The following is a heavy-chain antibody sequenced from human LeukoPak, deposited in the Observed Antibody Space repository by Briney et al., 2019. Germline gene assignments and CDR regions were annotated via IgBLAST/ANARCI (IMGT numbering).Heavy chain of an antibody. Sequence: PSETLSLTCTVSGGSISSGSYYWSWIRQPAGKGLEWIGHIYTSGSTNYNPSLKSRVTMSVDTSKNQFSLKLSSVTAADTAVYYCAREKYCSSTSCANYYYYYYMDVWGKGTTVTISS. CDR2: IYTSGST. V-gene: IGHV4-61*09. D-gene: IGHD2-2*01. CDR1: GGSISSGSYY. J-gene: IGHJ6*03. CDR3: AREKYCSSTSCANYYYYYYMDV.